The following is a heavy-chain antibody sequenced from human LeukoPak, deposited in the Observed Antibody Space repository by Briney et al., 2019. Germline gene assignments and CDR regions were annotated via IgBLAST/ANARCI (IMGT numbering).Heavy chain of an antibody. CDR3: ARDVPAYYYDSSGYTDAFDI. CDR1: GFTFSSYG. V-gene: IGHV3-33*01. Sequence: GGSLRLSCAASGFTFSSYGMHWVRQAPGKGLEWVAVIWYDGSNKYYADSVKGRFTISRDNSKNTLYLQMNSLRAEDTAVYYCARDVPAYYYDSSGYTDAFDIWGQGTMVAVSS. CDR2: IWYDGSNK. J-gene: IGHJ3*02. D-gene: IGHD3-22*01.